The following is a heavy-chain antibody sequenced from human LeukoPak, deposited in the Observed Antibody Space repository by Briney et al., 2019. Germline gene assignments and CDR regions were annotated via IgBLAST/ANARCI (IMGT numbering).Heavy chain of an antibody. CDR1: RFTFRGYA. CDR2: VSGSSGNT. D-gene: IGHD2-21*01. V-gene: IGHV3-23*01. J-gene: IGHJ4*02. CDR3: AKGRRPGGIARHYFDY. Sequence: GGSLRLSCAASRFTFRGYAMDWVRQAPGKGLEWVSSVSGSSGNTYYTDSVRGRFTISTDNFKSTLYLQMNSLTPEDTAVYYCAKGRRPGGIARHYFDYSGQGTLVIVSS.